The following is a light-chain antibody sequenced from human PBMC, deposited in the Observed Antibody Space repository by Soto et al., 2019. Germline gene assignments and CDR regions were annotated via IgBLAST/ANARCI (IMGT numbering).Light chain of an antibody. V-gene: IGKV3D-15*01. CDR2: DVS. CDR3: QQYNNWPLT. Sequence: EIVMTQSPATLSVSPGERATLSCWASQSVSSNLAWYQQKPGQAPGLLIYDVSTRATGIPTRFSGSGSGTEFTLTISSLQSEDFAAYYCQQYNNWPLTFGGGTKVDIK. J-gene: IGKJ4*01. CDR1: QSVSSN.